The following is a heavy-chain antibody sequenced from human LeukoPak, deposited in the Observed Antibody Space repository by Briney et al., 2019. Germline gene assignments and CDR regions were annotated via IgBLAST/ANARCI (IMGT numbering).Heavy chain of an antibody. CDR1: GFTFSDYA. CDR3: ARAMAYCGDDCYERGYYFDY. V-gene: IGHV3-23*01. D-gene: IGHD2-21*02. Sequence: GGSLRLSCAASGFTFSDYAMNWVRQAPRKGPEWLSSLGGNNIHTKSADFVKGRFTISRDNSKNMLYLQMNSLRAEDTAVYYCARAMAYCGDDCYERGYYFDYWGREPRSPSPQ. CDR2: LGGNNIHT. J-gene: IGHJ4*02.